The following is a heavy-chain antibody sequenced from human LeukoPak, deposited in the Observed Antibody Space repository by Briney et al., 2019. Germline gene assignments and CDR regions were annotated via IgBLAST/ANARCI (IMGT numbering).Heavy chain of an antibody. D-gene: IGHD3-10*01. V-gene: IGHV3-11*01. CDR2: ISNSDITI. CDR3: ARDAGEVLLWFGESQGYYFDY. CDR1: GFTFSDYY. J-gene: IGHJ4*02. Sequence: GVLRLSCAASGFTFSDYYMSWIRQAPGKGLEWVSYISNSDITIYYADSVKGRFTISRDNAKNSLYLQMNSLRAEDTAVYYCARDAGEVLLWFGESQGYYFDYWGQGTLVTVSS.